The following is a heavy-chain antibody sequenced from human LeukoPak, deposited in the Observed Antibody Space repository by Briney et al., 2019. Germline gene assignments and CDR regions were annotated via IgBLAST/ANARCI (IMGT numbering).Heavy chain of an antibody. CDR2: IYRGGPT. CDR1: GSTVSSNY. V-gene: IGHV3-66*01. CDR3: ARDSYVDSEAVRWFDP. J-gene: IGHJ5*02. Sequence: GGSLRLSCAASGSTVSSNYMSWVRQAPGKGLEWVSVIYRGGPTYYADSVKGRFTISRDNSKNTLYLQMNSLRDEDTAVYYCARDSYVDSEAVRWFDPWGQGTLVTVSS. D-gene: IGHD4-17*01.